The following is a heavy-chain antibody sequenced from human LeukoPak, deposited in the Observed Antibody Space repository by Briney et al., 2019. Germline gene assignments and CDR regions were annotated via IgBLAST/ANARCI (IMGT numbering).Heavy chain of an antibody. J-gene: IGHJ4*02. CDR1: GFIFSNYE. CDR3: ARDDPGYYYDSSGYLNFDY. Sequence: PGGSLRLSCAASGFIFSNYEMNWVRQAPGKGLEWVSYISSGGTTMYYADSVKGRLTISRDNAKNSLFLQMSSLRAEDTAVYYCARDDPGYYYDSSGYLNFDYWGQGTLVTVSS. V-gene: IGHV3-48*03. D-gene: IGHD3-22*01. CDR2: ISSGGTTM.